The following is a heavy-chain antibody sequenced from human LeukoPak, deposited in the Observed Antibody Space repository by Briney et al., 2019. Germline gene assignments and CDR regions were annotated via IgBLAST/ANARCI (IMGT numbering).Heavy chain of an antibody. CDR3: AREVQLERRNYYNYMGV. V-gene: IGHV1-69*04. J-gene: IGHJ6*03. D-gene: IGHD1-1*01. CDR1: GGTFSSYT. Sequence: SVKVSCKASGGTFSSYTISWVRQAPGQGLEWMGRIIPILGIANYAQKFQGRVTITADKSTSTAYMELSSLRSEDTAVYYCAREVQLERRNYYNYMGVWGKGTTVTVSS. CDR2: IIPILGIA.